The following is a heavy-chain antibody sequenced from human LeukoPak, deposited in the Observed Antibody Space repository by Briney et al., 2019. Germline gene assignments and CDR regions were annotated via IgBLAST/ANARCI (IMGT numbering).Heavy chain of an antibody. D-gene: IGHD6-13*01. CDR3: AKPALYSSSWSRDY. CDR2: ISGSGGST. J-gene: IGHJ4*02. CDR1: GFTFSSYA. V-gene: IGHV3-23*01. Sequence: GVSLRLSCAASGFTFSSYAMSWVRQAPGKGLEWVSAISGSGGSTYYADSVKGRFTISRDNSKNTLYLQMNSLRAEDTAVYYCAKPALYSSSWSRDYWGQGTLVTVSS.